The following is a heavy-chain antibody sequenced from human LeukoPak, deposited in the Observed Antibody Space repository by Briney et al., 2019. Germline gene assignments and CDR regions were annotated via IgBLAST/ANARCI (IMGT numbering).Heavy chain of an antibody. J-gene: IGHJ4*02. CDR2: INHSGST. V-gene: IGHV4-34*01. CDR1: GGSFSGYY. CDR3: ARGFYYYGSGSKPSG. D-gene: IGHD3-10*01. Sequence: PSETLSLTCAVYGGSFSGYYWSWIRQPPGKGLEWIGEINHSGSTNYNPSLKSRVTISVDTSKNQFSLKLSSVTAADTAVYYCARGFYYYGSGSKPSGRGQGTLVTVSS.